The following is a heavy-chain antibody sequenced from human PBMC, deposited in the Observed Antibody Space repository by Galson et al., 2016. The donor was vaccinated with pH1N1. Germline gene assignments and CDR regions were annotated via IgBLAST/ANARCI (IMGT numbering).Heavy chain of an antibody. Sequence: LTCTVSGASSIGNNFYGGWIRQTPGKGLEWIGNIHYSETTYYNPSLKSRVTISVDTSKNHFSLKLNYVTAADTAVYFCARLVRGSYPDPLYYFDSWGQGTLVTVSS. J-gene: IGHJ4*01. CDR2: IHYSETT. D-gene: IGHD1-26*01. V-gene: IGHV4-39*02. CDR1: GASSIGNNFY. CDR3: ARLVRGSYPDPLYYFDS.